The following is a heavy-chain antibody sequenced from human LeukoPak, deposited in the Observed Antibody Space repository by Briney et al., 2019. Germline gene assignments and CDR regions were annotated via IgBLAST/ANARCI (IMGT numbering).Heavy chain of an antibody. D-gene: IGHD5-24*01. CDR1: GLTVSSNY. J-gene: IGHJ4*02. Sequence: HAGSLRLSCATSGLTVSSNYMSWVRQAPGKGLEWVSVIYSGGSTYYADFVKGRFTISRGNSKNTLYLQMNSLRAEDTAVYYCARDRRDGNYFDYWGQGTLVTVSS. CDR2: IYSGGST. V-gene: IGHV3-66*02. CDR3: ARDRRDGNYFDY.